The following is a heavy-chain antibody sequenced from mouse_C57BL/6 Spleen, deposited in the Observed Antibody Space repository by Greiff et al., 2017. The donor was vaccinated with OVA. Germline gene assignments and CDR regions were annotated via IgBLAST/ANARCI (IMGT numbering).Heavy chain of an antibody. CDR1: GFTFSSYA. D-gene: IGHD1-1*01. V-gene: IGHV5-4*01. CDR2: ISDGGSYT. Sequence: EVKLMESGGGLVKPGGSLKLSCAASGFTFSSYAMSWVRQTPEKRLEWVATISDGGSYTYYPDNVKGRFTISRDNAKNNLYLQMSHLKSEDTAMYYCARDYYGSRAPFAYWGQGTLVTVSA. J-gene: IGHJ3*01. CDR3: ARDYYGSRAPFAY.